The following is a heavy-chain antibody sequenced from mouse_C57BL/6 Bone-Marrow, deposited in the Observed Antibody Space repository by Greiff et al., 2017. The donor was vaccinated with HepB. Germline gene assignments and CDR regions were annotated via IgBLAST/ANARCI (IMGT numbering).Heavy chain of an antibody. V-gene: IGHV5-16*01. J-gene: IGHJ4*01. CDR3: ARGGAMDY. CDR2: INYDGSST. CDR1: GFTFSDYY. Sequence: EVKLMESEGGLVQPGRSMKLSCTASGFTFSDYYMAWVRQVPEKGLEWVANINYDGSSTYYLDSLKSRFIISRDNAKNILYLQMSSLKSEDTATYYCARGGAMDYWGQGTSVTVSS.